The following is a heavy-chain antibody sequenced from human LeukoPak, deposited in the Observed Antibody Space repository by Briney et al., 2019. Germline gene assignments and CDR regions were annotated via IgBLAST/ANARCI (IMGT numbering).Heavy chain of an antibody. CDR1: GGTFSSYA. V-gene: IGHV1-69*13. D-gene: IGHD3-10*01. Sequence: SVKVSCKASGGTFSSYAISWVRQAPGQGLAWMGGIIPIFGTANYAQKFQGRVTITADESTSTAYMELSSLRSEDTAVYYCARLWFGEILFDYWGQGTLVTVSS. J-gene: IGHJ4*02. CDR3: ARLWFGEILFDY. CDR2: IIPIFGTA.